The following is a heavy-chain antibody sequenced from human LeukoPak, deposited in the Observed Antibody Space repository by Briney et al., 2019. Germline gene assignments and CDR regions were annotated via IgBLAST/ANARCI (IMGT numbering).Heavy chain of an antibody. CDR2: IDPSDSST. Sequence: GESLKISCKGSGFSFTSYWISWVRQKPGKGLEWMGRIDPSDSSTNYSPSLQGPLTISADQSIITASLQWSSLKASDPAMYYCARQRGVGALDMWGQGTLVTVSS. CDR3: ARQRGVGALDM. J-gene: IGHJ3*02. CDR1: GFSFTSYW. V-gene: IGHV5-10-1*01.